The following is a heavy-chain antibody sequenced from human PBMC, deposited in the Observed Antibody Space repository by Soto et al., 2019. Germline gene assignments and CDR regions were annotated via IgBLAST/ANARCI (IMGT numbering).Heavy chain of an antibody. D-gene: IGHD2-15*01. CDR1: GGTFSSYA. CDR3: ARGRCSGGSCYSHYYYYGMDV. Sequence: GASVKVSCKASGGTFSSYAISWVRQAPGQGLEWMGGIIPIFGTANYAQKFQGRVTITADESTSTAYMELSSLRSEDTAVYYCARGRCSGGSCYSHYYYYGMDVWGQGTMVTVSS. CDR2: IIPIFGTA. V-gene: IGHV1-69*13. J-gene: IGHJ6*02.